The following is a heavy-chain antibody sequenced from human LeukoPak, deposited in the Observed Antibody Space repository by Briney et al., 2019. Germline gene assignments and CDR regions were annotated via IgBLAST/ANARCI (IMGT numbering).Heavy chain of an antibody. CDR3: AAQRGASLHDFWSTRLFDP. D-gene: IGHD3-3*01. CDR2: IVLGAGNT. CDR1: GFTFPNSA. Sequence: SVKVSCKASGFTFPNSAMQWVRQARGQRLEWIGWIVLGAGNTVYSHKFHDRVTITRDVSTNTAYMELGSLGSEDTAVYYCAAQRGASLHDFWSTRLFDPWGQGTLVTVSS. V-gene: IGHV1-58*02. J-gene: IGHJ5*02.